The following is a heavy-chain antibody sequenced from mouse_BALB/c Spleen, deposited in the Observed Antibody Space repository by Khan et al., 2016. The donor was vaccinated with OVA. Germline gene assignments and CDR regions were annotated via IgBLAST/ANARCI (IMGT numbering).Heavy chain of an antibody. CDR3: AKFYYGGVSNWYFDV. V-gene: IGHV2-3*01. Sequence: QVQLKESGPGLVAPSQSLSITCTVSGFSLATYGVSWVRQPPGKGLEWLGIIWGDGSTNYHSALRSRLSISKDYSKSQVFLKLNSLRTDDTATYHCAKFYYGGVSNWYFDVWGAGTTVTVSS. CDR2: IWGDGST. CDR1: GFSLATYG. J-gene: IGHJ1*01. D-gene: IGHD1-1*02.